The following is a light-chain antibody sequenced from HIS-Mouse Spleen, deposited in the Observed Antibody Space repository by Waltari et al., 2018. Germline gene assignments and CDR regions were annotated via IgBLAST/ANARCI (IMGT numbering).Light chain of an antibody. CDR1: ALPKKY. CDR2: EDS. CDR3: YSTDSSGNHRV. Sequence: SYELTQPPSVSVSPGQTARITCPGDALPKKYPYWYQQKSGQAPVLVIYEDSNRPSGIPERFSGSSSGTMATLTISGAQVEDEADYYCYSTDSSGNHRVFGGGTKLTVL. J-gene: IGLJ2*01. V-gene: IGLV3-10*01.